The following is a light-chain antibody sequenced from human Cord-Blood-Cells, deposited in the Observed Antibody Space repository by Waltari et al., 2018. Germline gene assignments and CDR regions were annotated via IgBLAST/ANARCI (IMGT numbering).Light chain of an antibody. V-gene: IGLV2-23*01. CDR3: CSYAGSSTSWV. J-gene: IGLJ3*02. CDR1: SSEVGSYNL. Sequence: QSALTQPASVSGSPGQSVPIPCTGTSSEVGSYNLVSCYQQHPGKAPKLMIYEGSKRHSGVSNRFSGSKSGNTASLTISGLQAEDEADYYCCSYAGSSTSWVFGGGTKRTVL. CDR2: EGS.